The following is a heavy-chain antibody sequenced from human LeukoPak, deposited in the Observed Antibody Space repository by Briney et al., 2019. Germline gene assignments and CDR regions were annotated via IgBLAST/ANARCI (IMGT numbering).Heavy chain of an antibody. V-gene: IGHV1-69*04. J-gene: IGHJ6*02. CDR2: IIPILGIA. CDR1: GGTFSSYA. CDR3: ARDFEYCSSTSCSTRYGMDV. D-gene: IGHD2-2*01. Sequence: SVKVSCKASGGTFSSYAISWVRQAPGQGLKWMGRIIPILGIANYAQKFQGRVTITADKSTSTAYMELSSLRSEDTAVYYCARDFEYCSSTSCSTRYGMDVWGQGTTVTVSS.